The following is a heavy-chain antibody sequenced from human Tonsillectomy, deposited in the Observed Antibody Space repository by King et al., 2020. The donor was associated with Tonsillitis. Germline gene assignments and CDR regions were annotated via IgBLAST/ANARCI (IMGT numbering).Heavy chain of an antibody. CDR2: TNHSGST. D-gene: IGHD3-10*02. J-gene: IGHJ5*02. Sequence: HVQLQQWGAGLLKPSETLSLTCAFYGGSFSDYYWSWIRQPPGKGLEWIGETNHSGSTNYNPSLKSRVTISVDTSKNQFSLKVSSVTAADTAVYYCASISEGHYHVTWADNASNSIDPWGQGTLVIVSS. CDR1: GGSFSDYY. CDR3: ASISEGHYHVTWADNASNSIDP. V-gene: IGHV4-34*01.